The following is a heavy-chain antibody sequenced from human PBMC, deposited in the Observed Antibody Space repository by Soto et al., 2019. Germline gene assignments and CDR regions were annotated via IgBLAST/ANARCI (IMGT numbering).Heavy chain of an antibody. D-gene: IGHD2-2*02. CDR2: ISWDGGRT. Sequence: GGSLRLSCAASGFTFDDYAMHWVRQAPGKGLEWVSLISWDGGRTYYADSVRGRFIVSRDSSKNSLYLQMSSLRVEDTALYYCAKDVCSGNTTSCYTRLDFWGQGALVTVSS. CDR1: GFTFDDYA. CDR3: AKDVCSGNTTSCYTRLDF. J-gene: IGHJ4*02. V-gene: IGHV3-43D*04.